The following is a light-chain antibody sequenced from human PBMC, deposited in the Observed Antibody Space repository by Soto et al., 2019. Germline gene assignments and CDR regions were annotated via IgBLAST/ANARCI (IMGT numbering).Light chain of an antibody. V-gene: IGKV3-15*01. CDR1: QSVDIS. CDR2: GAS. Sequence: VMTQSPATLSVSPGERATLSCRASQSVDISLAWYQQKPGQAPRLLVYGASTRATGIPARFSGSGSGTDFTLNISSLQSEDFAVYYCQQYHKWPPYTFGQGTKLEIK. J-gene: IGKJ2*01. CDR3: QQYHKWPPYT.